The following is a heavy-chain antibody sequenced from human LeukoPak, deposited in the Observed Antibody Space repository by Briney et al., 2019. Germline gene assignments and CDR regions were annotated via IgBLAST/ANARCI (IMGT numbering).Heavy chain of an antibody. CDR1: TGSISGYY. Sequence: PSETLSLTCTVSTGSISGYYWSWIRQPAGQGLEWIGRIYTSGRTNYNPSLKSRVTLSVDTSKNQFSLRLTSVTAADTAVYFCARGIRTPIVDYWGQGTLVTVSS. CDR2: IYTSGRT. CDR3: ARGIRTPIVDY. D-gene: IGHD1-14*01. V-gene: IGHV4-4*07. J-gene: IGHJ4*02.